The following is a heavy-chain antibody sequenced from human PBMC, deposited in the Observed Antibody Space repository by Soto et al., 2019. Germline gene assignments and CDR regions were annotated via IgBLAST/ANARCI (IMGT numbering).Heavy chain of an antibody. Sequence: QVQLQQWGAGLLKPSETLSLTCAVYGGSFSGYYWSWIRQPPGKGLEWIGEINHSGSTNYNPSLKSRVTISVDTSKNQFSLKLSSVTAGDTAVYYCAGDGASDLYCSGGSCYSENYWGQGTLVTVSS. CDR2: INHSGST. D-gene: IGHD2-15*01. V-gene: IGHV4-34*01. J-gene: IGHJ4*02. CDR3: AGDGASDLYCSGGSCYSENY. CDR1: GGSFSGYY.